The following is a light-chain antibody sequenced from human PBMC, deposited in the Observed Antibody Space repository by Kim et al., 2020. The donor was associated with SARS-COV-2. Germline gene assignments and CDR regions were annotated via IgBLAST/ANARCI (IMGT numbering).Light chain of an antibody. CDR1: QDISSW. CDR3: QQTNNFPLT. Sequence: ASIGDRVTITCRASQDISSWLAWYQQKPGKAPKLLIYAAFNLQSGVPSRFSGGRSGTDFTLTINSLQSEDFATYYCQQTNNFPLTCGGGTKVDIK. CDR2: AAF. V-gene: IGKV1-12*01. J-gene: IGKJ4*01.